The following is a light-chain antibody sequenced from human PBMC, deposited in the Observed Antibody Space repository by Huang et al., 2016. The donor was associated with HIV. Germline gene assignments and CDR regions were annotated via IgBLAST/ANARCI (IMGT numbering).Light chain of an antibody. Sequence: DIQITQSPSSLSASVGDRVIITCRASQNINRYLNWYQQHPAKAPKLLIASASKLQIGVPSSFSGSGSGTDFTLTISSLRPEDSATYFCQQSVRTPRTFGQGTKLEI. J-gene: IGKJ2*01. CDR3: QQSVRTPRT. CDR2: SAS. V-gene: IGKV1-39*01. CDR1: QNINRY.